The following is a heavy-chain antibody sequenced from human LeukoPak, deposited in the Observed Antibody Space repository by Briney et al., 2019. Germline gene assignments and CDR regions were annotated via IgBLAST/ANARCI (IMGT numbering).Heavy chain of an antibody. CDR1: GGSFSGYY. Sequence: SETLSLTCAVYGGSFSGYYFSWIRQPPGKGLEWIGEINHSGSTNYNPSLKSRVTISVDTSKNHFSVKLSSVTAADTAVYYCARGRSGSSSGWPKRYYFDYWGQGTLVTVSS. D-gene: IGHD6-19*01. V-gene: IGHV4-34*01. CDR2: INHSGST. CDR3: ARGRSGSSSGWPKRYYFDY. J-gene: IGHJ4*02.